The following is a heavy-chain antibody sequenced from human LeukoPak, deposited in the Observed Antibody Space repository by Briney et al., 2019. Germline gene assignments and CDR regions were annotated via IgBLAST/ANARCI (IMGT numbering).Heavy chain of an antibody. CDR2: ISYDGSKK. D-gene: IGHD6-19*01. V-gene: IGHV3-30*04. CDR3: ARSRSASTSGWYDYFDY. Sequence: GRSLRLSSAASGFTFSSSAMQWVRQAPGKGMEWVAVISYDGSKKYYADSVKGRFTISRDDSKNTLYLQMNSLRGEDTAVYYCARSRSASTSGWYDYFDYWGRGTLVTVSS. J-gene: IGHJ4*02. CDR1: GFTFSSSA.